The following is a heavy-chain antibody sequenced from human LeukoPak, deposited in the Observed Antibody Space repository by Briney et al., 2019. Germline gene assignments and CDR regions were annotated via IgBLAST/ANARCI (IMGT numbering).Heavy chain of an antibody. CDR2: IVENGDIT. V-gene: IGHV3-23*01. J-gene: IGHJ4*02. Sequence: PGGSLRLSCAASGFTFNNYAMSWVRQSPEKGLEWVSTIVENGDITLYADSVKGRFTISRDNSKNTLYLQMNSLRAEDTAVYYCAKGLEWSIKAPFDYWGQGTLVTVSS. CDR3: AKGLEWSIKAPFDY. CDR1: GFTFNNYA. D-gene: IGHD3-3*01.